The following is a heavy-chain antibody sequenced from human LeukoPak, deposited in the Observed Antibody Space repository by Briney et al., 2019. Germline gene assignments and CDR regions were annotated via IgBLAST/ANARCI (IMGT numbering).Heavy chain of an antibody. CDR3: ARGNAYYRGSAPAHYFEY. V-gene: IGHV1-18*01. Sequence: GASVKVSCKASGYTFTSYGISWVRQAPGQGLEWMGWISAYNGNTNYAQKLQGRVTMTTDTSTSTAYMELRSLRSDDTAVYYCARGNAYYRGSAPAHYFEYLGQGTLVTVFS. CDR2: ISAYNGNT. J-gene: IGHJ4*02. CDR1: GYTFTSYG. D-gene: IGHD1-26*01.